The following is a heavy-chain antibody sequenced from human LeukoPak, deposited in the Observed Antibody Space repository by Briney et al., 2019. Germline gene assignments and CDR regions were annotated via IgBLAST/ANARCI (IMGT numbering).Heavy chain of an antibody. D-gene: IGHD3-3*01. Sequence: ASVKVSCKVSGYTLTELSMHWVRQAPGKGLEWMGGFDPEDGETIYAQKFQGRVTMTEDTSTDTAYMELSSLRSEDTAVYYCALDPLFFGAPSSAEYFQHWGQGTLVTVSS. CDR1: GYTLTELS. V-gene: IGHV1-24*01. CDR3: ALDPLFFGAPSSAEYFQH. CDR2: FDPEDGET. J-gene: IGHJ1*01.